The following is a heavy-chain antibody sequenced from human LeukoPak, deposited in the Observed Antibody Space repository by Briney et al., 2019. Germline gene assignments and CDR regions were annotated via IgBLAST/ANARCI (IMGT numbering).Heavy chain of an antibody. Sequence: GGSLRLSGAAPEFTFMNYYLAWIRQPPGKGLDAISYLSRRVGTIYYEDSVKGRFTVSWDNAKNSFYLQMNSLRAEDTAVYYCVGSDTIGYTPREWAYWYFDLWGRGTLVTVSS. CDR3: VGSDTIGYTPREWAYWYFDL. CDR2: LSRRVGTI. V-gene: IGHV3-11*04. J-gene: IGHJ2*01. CDR1: EFTFMNYY. D-gene: IGHD3-16*02.